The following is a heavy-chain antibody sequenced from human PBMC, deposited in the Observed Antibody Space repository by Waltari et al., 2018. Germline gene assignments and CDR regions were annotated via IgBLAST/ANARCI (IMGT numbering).Heavy chain of an antibody. V-gene: IGHV4-39*01. CDR3: ARFLGYCSGGSCYYFDY. CDR1: GGSISSSSYY. D-gene: IGHD2-15*01. Sequence: QLQLQESGPGLVKPSETLSLTCTVSGGSISSSSYYWGWIRQPPGKGLGWIGSSYYRGSTYYNPSLKCRVTISVDTSKTQFSLKLSSVTAADTAVYYCARFLGYCSGGSCYYFDYWGQGTLVTVSS. J-gene: IGHJ4*02. CDR2: SYYRGST.